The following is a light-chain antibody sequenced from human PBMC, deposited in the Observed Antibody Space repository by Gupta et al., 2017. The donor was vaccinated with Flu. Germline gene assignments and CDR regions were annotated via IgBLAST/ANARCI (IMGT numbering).Light chain of an antibody. CDR2: QDT. J-gene: IGLJ3*02. CDR1: KLGDKY. V-gene: IGLV3-1*01. Sequence: SLDLTPPPSVSAPPGQTASITCSGDKLGDKYASCYQQKPGQSPVLVIYQDTKRPSGIPERFSGSKSANTATLTISGTQPVDEADYCCQTWDSSTAPFGGGTKLTVL. CDR3: QTWDSSTAP.